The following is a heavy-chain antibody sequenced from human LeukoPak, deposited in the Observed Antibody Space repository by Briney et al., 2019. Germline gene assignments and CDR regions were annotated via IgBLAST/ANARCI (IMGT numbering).Heavy chain of an antibody. CDR1: GGSISGYY. D-gene: IGHD6-19*01. V-gene: IGHV4-59*10. Sequence: SGTLSLTCAVYGGSISGYYWSWIRQPAGKGLEWIGRIYTSGSTNYNPSLRSRVTMSLDTSKNQFSLKLSSVTAADTAVYYCARLAFSSGWLVEEYYFDYWGQGTLVTVSS. J-gene: IGHJ4*02. CDR3: ARLAFSSGWLVEEYYFDY. CDR2: IYTSGST.